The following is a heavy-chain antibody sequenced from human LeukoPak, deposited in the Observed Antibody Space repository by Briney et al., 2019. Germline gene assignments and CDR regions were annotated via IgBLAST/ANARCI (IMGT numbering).Heavy chain of an antibody. CDR3: ARAVWDSSGYYYDY. D-gene: IGHD3-22*01. Sequence: GGSLRLSCAASGFTFSSYWMHWVRQAPGKGLVWVSRINSDGSSTSYADSVKGRFTISRDNSKNTLYLQMNSLRAEDTAVYYCARAVWDSSGYYYDYWGQGTLVTVSS. CDR1: GFTFSSYW. J-gene: IGHJ4*02. CDR2: INSDGSST. V-gene: IGHV3-74*01.